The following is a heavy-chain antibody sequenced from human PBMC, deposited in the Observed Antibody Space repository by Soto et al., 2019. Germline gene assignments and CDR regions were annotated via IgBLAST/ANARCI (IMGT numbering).Heavy chain of an antibody. CDR1: GFTFSSYR. D-gene: IGHD1-26*01. J-gene: IGHJ6*02. Sequence: GGSLRLSCAASGFTFSSYRMNWVRQAPGKGLEWVSSISSSSSYIYYADSVKGRFTISRDNAKNSQYLQMNSLRAEDTAVYYCAREGATTNPNYYYYYGMDVWGQGTTVTVSS. CDR2: ISSSSSYI. CDR3: AREGATTNPNYYYYYGMDV. V-gene: IGHV3-21*01.